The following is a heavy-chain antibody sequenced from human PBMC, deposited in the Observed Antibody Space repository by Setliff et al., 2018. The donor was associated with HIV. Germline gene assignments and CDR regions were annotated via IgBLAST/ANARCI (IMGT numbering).Heavy chain of an antibody. CDR3: AQEERDAYKYWFDP. CDR2: IYTSGNI. CDR1: GGSIGSGSYY. V-gene: IGHV4-61*02. Sequence: SETLSLTCTVSGGSIGSGSYYWTWIRQPAGKGLEWIGRIYTSGNINYNPSLKSRVTISVDTSKNQFSMNPSSVTAADTAVYYCAQEERDAYKYWFDPWGQGTRVTVSS. D-gene: IGHD1-1*01. J-gene: IGHJ5*02.